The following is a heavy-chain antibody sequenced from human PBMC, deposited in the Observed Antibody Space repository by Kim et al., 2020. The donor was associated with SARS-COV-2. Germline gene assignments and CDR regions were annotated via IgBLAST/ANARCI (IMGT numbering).Heavy chain of an antibody. D-gene: IGHD6-13*01. J-gene: IGHJ4*02. V-gene: IGHV3-23*01. CDR3: TKGTIAAAGYYFDY. Sequence: ADSMKGRFTISRDNSKNTLYLQMNSLRAEDTAVYYCTKGTIAAAGYYFDYWGQGTLVTVSS.